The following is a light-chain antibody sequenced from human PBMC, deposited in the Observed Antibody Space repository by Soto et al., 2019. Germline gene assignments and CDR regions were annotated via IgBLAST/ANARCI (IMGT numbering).Light chain of an antibody. CDR3: ETWDSNTRV. J-gene: IGLJ3*02. CDR1: SGHSSYI. Sequence: QPVLTQSSSASASLGSSVKLTCTLSSGHSSYIIAWHQQQPGKAPRYLMKIDGSGSYNKGSGVPDRFSGSSSGPDRYLTISNLRFDDEADYYCETWDSNTRVFGGGTKLTVL. CDR2: IDGSGSY. V-gene: IGLV4-60*02.